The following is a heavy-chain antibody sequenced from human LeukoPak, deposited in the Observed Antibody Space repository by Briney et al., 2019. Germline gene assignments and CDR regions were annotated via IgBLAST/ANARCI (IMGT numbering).Heavy chain of an antibody. D-gene: IGHD3-10*01. J-gene: IGHJ6*02. CDR3: ARVNRESVFGVSMDV. CDR2: INPSGVTT. Sequence: GASVKVSCKASGYTFTSYYMHWVRQAPGQGLEWMGIINPSGVTTTYAQKFQGRVTMTRDTSTSTVYVELSSLRSEDTAVYYCARVNRESVFGVSMDVWGQGTTVTVSS. CDR1: GYTFTSYY. V-gene: IGHV1-46*01.